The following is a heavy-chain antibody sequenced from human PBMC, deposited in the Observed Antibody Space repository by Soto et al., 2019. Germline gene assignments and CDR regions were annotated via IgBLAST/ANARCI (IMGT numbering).Heavy chain of an antibody. J-gene: IGHJ4*02. CDR2: ISGSGGST. Sequence: GSLRLSCAASGFTFSSYAMSWVRQAPGKGLEWVSAISGSGGSTYYADSVKGRFTISRDNSKNTLYLQMNSLGAEDTAVYYCAKNTELLLSYYFDYWGQGTLVTVSS. D-gene: IGHD1-26*01. CDR3: AKNTELLLSYYFDY. V-gene: IGHV3-23*01. CDR1: GFTFSSYA.